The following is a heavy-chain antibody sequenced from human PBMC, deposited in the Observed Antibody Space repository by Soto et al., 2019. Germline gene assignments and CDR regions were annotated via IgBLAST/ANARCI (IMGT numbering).Heavy chain of an antibody. Sequence: SETLSLTCTVSGGSISTSSSYWGWIRQHPGKGLEWIGYIYYTGSTYYNPSPKSRVTISVDTSKNQFSLQLSSVTAADSAVYYCARESRDFYYYYLDVWGKGTTVTVS. CDR1: GGSISTSSSY. V-gene: IGHV4-31*03. CDR2: IYYTGST. CDR3: ARESRDFYYYYLDV. J-gene: IGHJ6*03.